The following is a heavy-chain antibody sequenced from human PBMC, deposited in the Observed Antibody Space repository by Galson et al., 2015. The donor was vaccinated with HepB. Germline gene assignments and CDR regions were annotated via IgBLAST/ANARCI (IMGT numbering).Heavy chain of an antibody. CDR2: ISSSSSYI. CDR1: GFTFSSYS. D-gene: IGHD2-2*01. CDR3: ARIVVVPAASDNDY. J-gene: IGHJ4*02. Sequence: SLRLSCAASGFTFSSYSMNWVRQAPGKGLEWVSSISSSSSYIYYADSVKGRFTISRDNAKNSLYLQMNSLRAEDTAVYYCARIVVVPAASDNDYWGQGTLVTVSS. V-gene: IGHV3-21*01.